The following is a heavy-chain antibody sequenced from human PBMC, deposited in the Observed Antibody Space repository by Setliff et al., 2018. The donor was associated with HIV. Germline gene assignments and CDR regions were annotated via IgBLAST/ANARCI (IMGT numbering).Heavy chain of an antibody. CDR3: AKSSPSIGYISDH. CDR1: GAPISSGT. V-gene: IGHV4-59*01. J-gene: IGHJ4*02. Sequence: SSETLSLTCIVSGAPISSGTWSWIRQPPGKGLQWIGFIYNTETTNYNPSLKSRVTISLDTSKSQFSLKLGSVTAADTAVYFCAKSSPSIGYISDHWGQGTLVTVSS. CDR2: IYNTETT. D-gene: IGHD5-12*01.